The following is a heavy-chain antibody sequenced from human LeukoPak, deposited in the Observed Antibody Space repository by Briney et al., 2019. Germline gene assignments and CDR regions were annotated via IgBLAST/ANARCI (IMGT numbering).Heavy chain of an antibody. CDR2: INNSGST. CDR3: ARGTIAVAGLFDH. V-gene: IGHV4-34*01. D-gene: IGHD6-19*01. Sequence: KPSETLSLTCAVYGGSFSGYYWSWIRQPPGKGLEWIGEINNSGSTNCNPSLKSRVTVSVDTSKNQFSLKLTSVAAADTAVYYCARGTIAVAGLFDHWGQGTLVTVPS. J-gene: IGHJ4*02. CDR1: GGSFSGYY.